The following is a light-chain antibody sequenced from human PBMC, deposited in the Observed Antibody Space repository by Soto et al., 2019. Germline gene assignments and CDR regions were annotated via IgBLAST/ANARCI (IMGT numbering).Light chain of an antibody. CDR3: QQYNVYSPT. J-gene: IGKJ1*01. V-gene: IGKV1-5*03. CDR2: MAS. Sequence: DIQMTQSPSTLSASVGDRVTITCRASQSISSWLTWYQQKPGKAPNLLIYMASTLESGVPSRFSCSGTGTEFTITITSLQPDHFAKYYCQQYNVYSPTFGQGTKVEI. CDR1: QSISSW.